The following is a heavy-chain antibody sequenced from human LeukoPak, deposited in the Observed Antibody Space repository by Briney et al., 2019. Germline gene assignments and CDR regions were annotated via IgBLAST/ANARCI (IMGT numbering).Heavy chain of an antibody. CDR2: IYYSGST. Sequence: PSETLSLTCTVSGGSISSSSYYWGWIRQPPGKGLEWIGSIYYSGSTYYNPSLKSRVTISVDTSKNQFSLKLSSVTAADTAVYYCATRGGMTTVVRGYWYFDLWGRGTLVTVSS. D-gene: IGHD4-23*01. J-gene: IGHJ2*01. CDR3: ATRGGMTTVVRGYWYFDL. CDR1: GGSISSSSYY. V-gene: IGHV4-39*01.